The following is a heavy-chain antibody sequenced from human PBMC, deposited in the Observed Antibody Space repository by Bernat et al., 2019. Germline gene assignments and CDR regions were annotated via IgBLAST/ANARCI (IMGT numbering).Heavy chain of an antibody. D-gene: IGHD2-8*02. J-gene: IGHJ4*02. V-gene: IGHV4-39*01. CDR1: GGSISSYY. Sequence: QVQLQESGPGLVKPSETLSLTCTVSGGSISSYYWGWIRQAPVKGLEWIGSIHHDGSAYYNPSLKSRVTISVDTSKNQFSLKLTSVTAADTAVYYCARLGYTTAWKEGPVDYWGQGTLVTVSS. CDR3: ARLGYTTAWKEGPVDY. CDR2: IHHDGSA.